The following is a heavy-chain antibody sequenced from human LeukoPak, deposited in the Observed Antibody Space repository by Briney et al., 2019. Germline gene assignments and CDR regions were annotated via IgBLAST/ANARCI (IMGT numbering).Heavy chain of an antibody. CDR3: ARGDGFHYFDY. J-gene: IGHJ4*02. V-gene: IGHV3-48*02. Sequence: GGSLRLSCVVSGFTLSSYSMNWVRQAPGKGLEWVSFITSTSNNIYYADSVKGRFTISRDNAQNSLYLHMSSLRDEDTAVYYCARGDGFHYFDYWGQGALVTVSS. D-gene: IGHD5-24*01. CDR2: ITSTSNNI. CDR1: GFTLSSYS.